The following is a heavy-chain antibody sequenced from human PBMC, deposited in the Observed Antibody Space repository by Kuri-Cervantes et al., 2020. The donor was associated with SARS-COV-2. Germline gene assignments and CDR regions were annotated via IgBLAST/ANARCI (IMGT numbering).Heavy chain of an antibody. CDR1: GFTFSSYG. CDR2: IRYDGNYE. V-gene: IGHV3-30*02. J-gene: IGHJ6*03. Sequence: GESLKISCAASGFTFSSYGMQWVRQAPGEGLEWVAFIRYDGNYEYYADSVKGRFTISRVNSYNTLFLQMNSLRAEDTAVYYCARDSSWGVFDYYTDVWGTGTTVTVSS. D-gene: IGHD2-2*01. CDR3: ARDSSWGVFDYYTDV.